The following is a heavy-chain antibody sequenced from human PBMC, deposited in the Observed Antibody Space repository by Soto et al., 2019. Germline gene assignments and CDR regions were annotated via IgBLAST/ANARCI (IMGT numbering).Heavy chain of an antibody. CDR2: FYWKDDE. D-gene: IGHD6-13*01. V-gene: IGHV2-5*01. CDR1: GFSLNTRGVG. CDR3: AHSRLAEADFDY. J-gene: IGHJ4*02. Sequence: SRPALVNPTQTLTLTCTFSGFSLNTRGVGVGWIRQPPGKALEWLALFYWKDDERYSPSLKSRLTITKDIPKNQVVLTMTNMDPVDTATYYCAHSRLAEADFDYWGQGTLVTSPQ.